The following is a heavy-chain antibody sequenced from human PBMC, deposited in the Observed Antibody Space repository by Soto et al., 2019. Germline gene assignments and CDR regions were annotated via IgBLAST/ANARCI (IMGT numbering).Heavy chain of an antibody. CDR3: AKDPVGTNWWYCDL. V-gene: IGHV3-23*01. CDR1: GFTFRGYA. J-gene: IGHJ2*01. CDR2: IRGSGGST. D-gene: IGHD1-26*01. Sequence: EVQLLESGGGLVQPGGSLSLSCATSGFTFRGYAMGGVRQAPGKGLGWVSAIRGSGGSTYYADSVKGGFSISRDNSKTTLYLQMNCLTAEDTAVYYCAKDPVGTNWWYCDLWGRGTLVTVSS.